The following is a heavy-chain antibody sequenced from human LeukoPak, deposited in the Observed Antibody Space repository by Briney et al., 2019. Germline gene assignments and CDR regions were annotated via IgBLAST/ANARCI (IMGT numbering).Heavy chain of an antibody. CDR1: GYTFTSYG. D-gene: IGHD3-22*01. V-gene: IGHV1-18*01. CDR2: ISVVNSNT. CDR3: ARVFHRGSSGGDY. J-gene: IGHJ4*02. Sequence: SVKVSRMASGYTFTSYGISWVRQAPGQGPEWMGWISVVNSNTNYAQKFQGRVTMTADTMTKDTSTSTAYMELRSLRSDDTAVYYCARVFHRGSSGGDYWGQGTLVTVSS.